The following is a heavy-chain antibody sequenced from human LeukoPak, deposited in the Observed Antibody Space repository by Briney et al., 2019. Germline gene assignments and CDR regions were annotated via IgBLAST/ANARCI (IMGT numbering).Heavy chain of an antibody. CDR2: IYSGGGYT. D-gene: IGHD3-10*01. V-gene: IGHV1-46*02. Sequence: GASVKVSCKASGYNFNTDNMHWMRQAPGQRLEWMGIIYSGGGYTSAQKFQGRVTMTRDTSTSAAYMGLSSLRSEDTAVYYCARSGAYGSGENDYWGQGTLVTVSS. J-gene: IGHJ4*02. CDR3: ARSGAYGSGENDY. CDR1: GYNFNTDN.